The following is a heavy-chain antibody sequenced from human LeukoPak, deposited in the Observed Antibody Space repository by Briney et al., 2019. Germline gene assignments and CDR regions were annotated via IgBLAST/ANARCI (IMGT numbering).Heavy chain of an antibody. CDR2: ISSSSRII. CDR1: GFTFSNYD. V-gene: IGHV3-48*01. J-gene: IGHJ4*02. D-gene: IGHD5-18*01. CDR3: ARGYSYGYNY. Sequence: GGSLRLSCAASGFTFSNYDMNWVRQAPGKGLEWVSYISSSSRIIYYADSLKGRFTISRDNAKNSLYLQLNSLRADDTAVYYCARGYSYGYNYWGQGVPVIVSS.